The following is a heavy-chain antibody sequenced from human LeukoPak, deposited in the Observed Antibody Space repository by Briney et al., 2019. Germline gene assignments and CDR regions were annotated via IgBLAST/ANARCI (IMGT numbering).Heavy chain of an antibody. CDR1: GFTFSSYN. D-gene: IGHD6-13*01. CDR3: ARDRTHSSSWLPYYFDY. CDR2: ISGGSSYI. Sequence: PGGSLRLSCAASGFTFSSYNMNWVRQAPGKGLEWVSSISGGSSYIYYADSVKGRFTISRDNAKNSLYLQMNSLRAEDAAVYYCARDRTHSSSWLPYYFDYWGQGTLVTVSS. V-gene: IGHV3-21*01. J-gene: IGHJ4*02.